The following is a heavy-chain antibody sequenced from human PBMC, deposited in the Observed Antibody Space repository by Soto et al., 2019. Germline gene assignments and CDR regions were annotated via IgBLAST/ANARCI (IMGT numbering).Heavy chain of an antibody. CDR1: GFSLTSHHMG. D-gene: IGHD4-17*01. V-gene: IGHV2-5*02. CDR2: IYWDDDE. Sequence: QITLRESGPALVRPAQTLTLTCTFSGFSLTSHHMGVAWIRQPPGKAMEWLALIYWDDDERFNPSLKDRLAISKDTSKNQVVLRMTNMGPLYTATYFCAHAGDYDLLSFDHWGPGTLVTVSS. J-gene: IGHJ4*02. CDR3: AHAGDYDLLSFDH.